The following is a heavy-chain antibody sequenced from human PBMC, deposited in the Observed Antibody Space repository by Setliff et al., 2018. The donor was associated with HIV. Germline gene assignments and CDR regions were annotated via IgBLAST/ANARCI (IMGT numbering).Heavy chain of an antibody. Sequence: SGPTLVNPTQTLTLTCTFSGFSLSTSGVGVGWIRQPPGKALEWLALIYWNDDKRYSPSLKSRLTITKDTSKNQVVLTMTNMDRVDTATYYCAHRLSYYDTSGYYSYYFDYWGQGTLVTVSS. CDR3: AHRLSYYDTSGYYSYYFDY. J-gene: IGHJ4*02. V-gene: IGHV2-5*01. CDR1: GFSLSTSGVG. D-gene: IGHD3-22*01. CDR2: IYWNDDK.